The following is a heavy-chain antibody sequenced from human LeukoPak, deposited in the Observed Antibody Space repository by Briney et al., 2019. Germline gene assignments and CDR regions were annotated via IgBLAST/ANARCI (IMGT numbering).Heavy chain of an antibody. Sequence: PGGSLRLSCAASGFTFSSYSMNWVRQAPGKGLEWVSSISSSSSYIYYADSVKGRFTISRDNAKNSLYLQMNSLRAEDTAVYYCARRNNYSYGFSHAFDIWGQETMVTVSS. J-gene: IGHJ3*02. CDR1: GFTFSSYS. CDR3: ARRNNYSYGFSHAFDI. D-gene: IGHD5-18*01. V-gene: IGHV3-21*01. CDR2: ISSSSSYI.